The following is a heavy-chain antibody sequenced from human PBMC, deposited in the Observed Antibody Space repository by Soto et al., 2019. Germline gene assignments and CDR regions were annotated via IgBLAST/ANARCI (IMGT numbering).Heavy chain of an antibody. D-gene: IGHD3-3*01. V-gene: IGHV4-34*01. CDR2: INHSGST. CDR1: GGSFSGYY. J-gene: IGHJ6*02. Sequence: PSETLSLTCAVYGGSFSGYYWSWIRQPPGKGLEWIGEINHSGSTNYNPSLKSRVTISVDTSKNQFSLKLSSVTAADTAVYYCARVGGPTYYDFWRGNRLGSYYYGMDVWGQGTTVSVSS. CDR3: ARVGGPTYYDFWRGNRLGSYYYGMDV.